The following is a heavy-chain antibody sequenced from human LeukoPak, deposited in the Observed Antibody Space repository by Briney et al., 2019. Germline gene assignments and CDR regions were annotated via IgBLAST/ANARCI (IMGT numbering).Heavy chain of an antibody. J-gene: IGHJ5*02. CDR2: IYYSGST. CDR3: ARHGKIDFWSGYSNNNWFDP. V-gene: IGHV4-39*01. D-gene: IGHD3-3*01. Sequence: SETLSLTCTVSGGPISSSSYYWGWIRQPPGKGLEWIGSIYYSGSTYYNPSLKSRVTISVDTSKNQFSLKLSSVTAADTAVYYCARHGKIDFWSGYSNNNWFDPWGQGTLVTVSS. CDR1: GGPISSSSYY.